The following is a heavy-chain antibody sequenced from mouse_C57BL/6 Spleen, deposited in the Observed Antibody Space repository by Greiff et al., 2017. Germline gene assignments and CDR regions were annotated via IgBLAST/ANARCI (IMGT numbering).Heavy chain of an antibody. CDR1: GYTFTSYG. D-gene: IGHD2-10*02. J-gene: IGHJ3*01. CDR3: ARGYGNYGRFAY. Sequence: QVQLQQSGAELARPGASVKLSCKASGYTFTSYGISWVKQRTGQGLEWIGEIYPRSGNTYYNEKFKGKATLTADKSSSTAYMELRSLTSEDSAVYFGARGYGNYGRFAYWGQGTLVTVSA. CDR2: IYPRSGNT. V-gene: IGHV1-81*01.